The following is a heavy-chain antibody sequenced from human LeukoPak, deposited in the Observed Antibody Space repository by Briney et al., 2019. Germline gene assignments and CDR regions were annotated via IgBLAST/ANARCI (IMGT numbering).Heavy chain of an antibody. V-gene: IGHV4-34*01. Sequence: PSETLSLTCAVYGGSFSGYYWSWIRQPPGKGLEWIGEINHSGSTNYNPSLKSRVTISVDSSKNQFSLNLSSVTAADTAVYYCARLTKYTDTWYADYWGQGTLVTVSP. CDR3: ARLTKYTDTWYADY. J-gene: IGHJ4*02. CDR1: GGSFSGYY. D-gene: IGHD4/OR15-4a*01. CDR2: INHSGST.